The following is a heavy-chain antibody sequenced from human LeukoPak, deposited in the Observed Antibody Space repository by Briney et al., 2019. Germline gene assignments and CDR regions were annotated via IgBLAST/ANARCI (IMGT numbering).Heavy chain of an antibody. CDR2: INPSGGST. CDR3: ARDLRLSDIVGATNAEAFDI. J-gene: IGHJ3*02. D-gene: IGHD1-26*01. Sequence: ASVKVSCKASGYTFTSYYMHWVRQAPGQGLEWMGIINPSGGSTSYAQKFQGRVTMTRDTSTSTVYMELSSLRSEDTAVYYCARDLRLSDIVGATNAEAFDIWGQGTMVTVSS. V-gene: IGHV1-46*01. CDR1: GYTFTSYY.